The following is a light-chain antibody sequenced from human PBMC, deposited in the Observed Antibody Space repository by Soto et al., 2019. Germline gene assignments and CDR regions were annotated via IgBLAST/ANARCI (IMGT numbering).Light chain of an antibody. Sequence: IVLTQSPGTLSSSPGERATLSCRASQSVSTNNLAWYQQRPGQAPRLLIYGASLRATGIPDRFSGSGSGTDFTLTISRLEPEDLAVYYCQQYDGSVWTFGQGTKVEIK. J-gene: IGKJ1*01. V-gene: IGKV3-20*01. CDR3: QQYDGSVWT. CDR1: QSVSTNN. CDR2: GAS.